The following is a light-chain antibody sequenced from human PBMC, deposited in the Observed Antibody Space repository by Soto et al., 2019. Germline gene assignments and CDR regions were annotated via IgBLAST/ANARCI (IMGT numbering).Light chain of an antibody. J-gene: IGKJ3*01. V-gene: IGKV3-11*01. CDR2: GAS. CDR3: QQYNNWPRIT. CDR1: ENVRTF. Sequence: EVVLTQSPATLSLSPGERATLSCRASENVRTFVDWYQQKPGQAPRLLIYGASNRATGIPARFSGSGSGTDFTLTISNLEPEDFAVYYCQQYNNWPRITFGPGTKVDIK.